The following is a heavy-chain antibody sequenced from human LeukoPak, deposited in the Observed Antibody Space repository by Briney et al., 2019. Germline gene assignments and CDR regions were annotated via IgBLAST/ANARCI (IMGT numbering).Heavy chain of an antibody. CDR2: IYPGDSDT. CDR3: ARQKDSSGYPGDAFDI. CDR1: GYSFTSYW. D-gene: IGHD3-22*01. Sequence: GESLQISCKGSGYSFTSYWIGWVRQMPGKGLEWMGIIYPGDSDTRYSPSFQGQVTISADKSISTAYLQWSSLKASDTAMYYCARQKDSSGYPGDAFDIWGQGTMVTVSS. V-gene: IGHV5-51*01. J-gene: IGHJ3*02.